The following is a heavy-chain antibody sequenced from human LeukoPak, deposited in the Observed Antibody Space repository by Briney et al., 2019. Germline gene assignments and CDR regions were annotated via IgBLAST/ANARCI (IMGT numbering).Heavy chain of an antibody. CDR3: ARVGMAVAGTGLGAFDI. CDR1: GFTFSSYA. CDR2: ISYDGSNK. D-gene: IGHD6-19*01. Sequence: GRSLRLSCAASGFTFSSYAMPWVRQAPGKGLEWVAVISYDGSNKYYADSVKGRFTISRDNSKNTLYLQMNSLRAEDTAVYYCARVGMAVAGTGLGAFDIWGQGTMVTVSS. V-gene: IGHV3-30-3*01. J-gene: IGHJ3*02.